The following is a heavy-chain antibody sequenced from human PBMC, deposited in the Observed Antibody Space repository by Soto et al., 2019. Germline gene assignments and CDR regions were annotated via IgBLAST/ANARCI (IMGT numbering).Heavy chain of an antibody. J-gene: IGHJ5*02. Sequence: ASVKVSCKASGCTFTGYYMHWLRQAPGQGLEWMGWIIPKSGDTKYSQKFQGRVTMTRDTSIRTVYMEVTSLRSDDTAVYYCARGDFDSSDFYFAGWFDPWGQGTLVTVSS. CDR3: ARGDFDSSDFYFAGWFDP. V-gene: IGHV1-2*02. CDR1: GCTFTGYY. D-gene: IGHD3-22*01. CDR2: IIPKSGDT.